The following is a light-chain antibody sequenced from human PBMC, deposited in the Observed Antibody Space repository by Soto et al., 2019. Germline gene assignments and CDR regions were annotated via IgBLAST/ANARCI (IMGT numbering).Light chain of an antibody. CDR1: QTVSSN. CDR3: QQYYSWPRT. J-gene: IGKJ1*01. Sequence: EIVMTQSPATLSVSPGERATLSCRASQTVSSNLVWYQQKPGQAPRVLIYGASIRATGIPARFSCSGSGTEFTLTISSLQSEDFAVYHCQQYYSWPRTFGQGTKVEI. V-gene: IGKV3-15*01. CDR2: GAS.